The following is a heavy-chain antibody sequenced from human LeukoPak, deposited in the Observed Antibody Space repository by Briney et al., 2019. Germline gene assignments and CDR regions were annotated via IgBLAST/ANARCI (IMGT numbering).Heavy chain of an antibody. CDR1: GYTFTGYY. CDR3: ATHYYDSSGYQFDP. V-gene: IGHV1-2*02. D-gene: IGHD3-22*01. CDR2: INPNSGGT. Sequence: ASVKVSCKASGYTFTGYYMHWVRQAPGRELEWMGWINPNSGGTNDAQKFQGRVTMTRDTSISTAYMELSRLRSDDTAVYYCATHYYDSSGYQFDPWGQGTLVTVSS. J-gene: IGHJ5*02.